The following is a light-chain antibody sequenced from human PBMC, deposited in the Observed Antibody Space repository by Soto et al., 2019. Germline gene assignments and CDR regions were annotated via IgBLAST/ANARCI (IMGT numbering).Light chain of an antibody. Sequence: QSVLTQPASVSGSPGQSITISCTGTSSDVGSYNLVSWYQQYPGEAPKLLIYEGTKRPSGVSDRFSGSNSGNTASLTISGLQAEDDADYYCCAYGGSSIYWVFGEGTKLTVL. CDR1: SSDVGSYNL. V-gene: IGLV2-23*01. CDR2: EGT. J-gene: IGLJ3*02. CDR3: CAYGGSSIYWV.